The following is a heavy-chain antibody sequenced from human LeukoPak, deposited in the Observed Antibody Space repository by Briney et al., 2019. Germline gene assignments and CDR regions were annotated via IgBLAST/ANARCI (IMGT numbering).Heavy chain of an antibody. J-gene: IGHJ4*02. CDR3: ARVRGTVTTWDTIDY. V-gene: IGHV3-30*04. CDR2: ISYDGSNK. D-gene: IGHD4-17*01. CDR1: GFTFSSYA. Sequence: GGSLRLSCAASGFTFSSYAMHWVRQAPGKGLEWVAVISYDGSNKYYADSVKGRFTISRDNSKNTLYLQMNSLRAEDTAVYYCARVRGTVTTWDTIDYWGQGTLVTVSS.